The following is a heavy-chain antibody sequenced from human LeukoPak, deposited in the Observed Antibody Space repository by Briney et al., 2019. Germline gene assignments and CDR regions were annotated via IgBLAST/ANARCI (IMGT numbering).Heavy chain of an antibody. V-gene: IGHV1-46*01. Sequence: ASVKVSCKASGYTFANYYIHWVRQAPGQGLEWMGLINPGGGNTNYAQNFQGRVTMTRDTSASTVYMELSSLRSEDTAIYYCARIRDGYNDAYDIWGQGTVVTVPS. CDR3: ARIRDGYNDAYDI. D-gene: IGHD5-24*01. CDR2: INPGGGNT. CDR1: GYTFANYY. J-gene: IGHJ3*02.